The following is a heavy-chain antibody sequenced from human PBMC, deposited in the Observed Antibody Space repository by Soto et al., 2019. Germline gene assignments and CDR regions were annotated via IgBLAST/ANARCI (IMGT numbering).Heavy chain of an antibody. J-gene: IGHJ5*01. V-gene: IGHV4-34*01. CDR2: INHRGGT. CDR1: GGSFSGYY. Sequence: QVQLQQWGAGLLKPSETLSLTCAVYGGSFSGYYWNWIRQPPGKALEWIGEINHRGGTNYNPSLRSRVTISVDTSKNQFSLNLNSVTAADAGVYYCARRDIVAAVAGRRGSLDSWGQGTLVTVSS. D-gene: IGHD2-15*01. CDR3: ARRDIVAAVAGRRGSLDS.